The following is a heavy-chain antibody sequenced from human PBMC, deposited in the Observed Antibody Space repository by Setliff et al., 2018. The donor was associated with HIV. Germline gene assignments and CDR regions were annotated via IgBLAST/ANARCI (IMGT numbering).Heavy chain of an antibody. V-gene: IGHV3-48*01. J-gene: IGHJ3*02. Sequence: PGGSLRLSCGASGFTFRNAWMIWVRQAPGRGLECVGRIKSKGGSGTTIYYADSVKGRFTMSRDNSKNTLYLQMKSLRADDTSVYYCARRRPPGAFDMWGQGTLVTVSS. CDR3: ARRRPPGAFDM. CDR1: GFTFRNAW. CDR2: IKSKGGSGTTI.